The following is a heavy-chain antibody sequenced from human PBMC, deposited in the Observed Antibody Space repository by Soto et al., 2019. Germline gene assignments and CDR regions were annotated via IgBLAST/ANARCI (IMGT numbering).Heavy chain of an antibody. CDR1: GYTFTGYY. J-gene: IGHJ6*01. Sequence: QVQLVQSGAEVKKPGASVKVSCKASGYTFTGYYMHWVRQAPGQGREWMGWINPNSGGTKYAQKFQGGATMTRDTSIRTAYMELRRLGADDTAVYFCAREGGGDRSSTTEYDRLYRYYCMCV. CDR3: AREGGGDRSSTTEYDRLYRYYCMCV. V-gene: IGHV1-2*02. CDR2: INPNSGGT. D-gene: IGHD2-2*01.